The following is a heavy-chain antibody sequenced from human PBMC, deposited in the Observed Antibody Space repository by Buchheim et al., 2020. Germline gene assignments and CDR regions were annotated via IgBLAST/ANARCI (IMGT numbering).Heavy chain of an antibody. Sequence: QVQLVESGGGVVQPGRSLRLSCAASGFTFSSYGMHWVRQAPGKGLEWVAVISYDGSNKYYADSVKGRFTISRDNSKNTLYLQMNSLRAEDTAVYYCAKVMFEAAAGSVDYWGQGTL. CDR2: ISYDGSNK. J-gene: IGHJ4*02. CDR1: GFTFSSYG. V-gene: IGHV3-30*18. D-gene: IGHD6-13*01. CDR3: AKVMFEAAAGSVDY.